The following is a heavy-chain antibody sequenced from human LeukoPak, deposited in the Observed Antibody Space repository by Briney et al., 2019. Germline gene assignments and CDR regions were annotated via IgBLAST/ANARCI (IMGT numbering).Heavy chain of an antibody. D-gene: IGHD3-22*01. CDR3: ARGLSHPHYYDSSGYYRRRGFDI. CDR1: GGSLSGYY. Sequence: SDSLSLTCAVYGGSLSGYYRSWIRQPPGKGLEWIGEINHSGSTNYNPSLKSRVTISVDTSKNQFSLKLSSVTAADTAVYYCARGLSHPHYYDSSGYYRRRGFDIWGQGTMVTVSS. J-gene: IGHJ3*02. CDR2: INHSGST. V-gene: IGHV4-34*01.